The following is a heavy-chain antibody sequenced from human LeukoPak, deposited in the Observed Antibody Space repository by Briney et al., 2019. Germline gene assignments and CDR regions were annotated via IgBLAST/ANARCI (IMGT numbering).Heavy chain of an antibody. D-gene: IGHD3-22*01. J-gene: IGHJ4*02. CDR3: ARGTSGYYSLLAIDY. CDR1: GGSISSSSYY. CDR2: IYYSGST. Sequence: SETLSLTCTVSGGSISSSSYYWGWIRQPPGKGLEWIGSIYYSGSTYYNPSLKSRVTISVDTSKNQFSLKLSSVTAADTAVYYCARGTSGYYSLLAIDYWGQGTLVTVSS. V-gene: IGHV4-39*07.